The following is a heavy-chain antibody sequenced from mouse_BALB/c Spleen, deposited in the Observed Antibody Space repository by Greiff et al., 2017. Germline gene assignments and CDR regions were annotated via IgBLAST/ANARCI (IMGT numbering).Heavy chain of an antibody. CDR1: GYTFSSYW. CDR3: ARAEAARATPFAY. Sequence: LEESGAELMKPGASVKISCKATGYTFSSYWIEWVKQRPGHGLEWIGEILPGSGSTNYNEKFKGKATFTADTSSNTAYMQLSSLTSEDSAVYYCARAEAARATPFAYWGQGTLVTVSA. V-gene: IGHV1-9*01. CDR2: ILPGSGST. D-gene: IGHD3-1*01. J-gene: IGHJ3*01.